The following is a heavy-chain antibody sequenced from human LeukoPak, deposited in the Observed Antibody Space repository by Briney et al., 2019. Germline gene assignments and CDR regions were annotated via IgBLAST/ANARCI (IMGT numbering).Heavy chain of an antibody. Sequence: GGSLRLSCVASGFTFSNYAISWVRQAPGKGLEWVSAISGRGGSTYYADSVKGRFTISRDNSKRGMFLQMSSLRPEDTAIYYCASTYHYDSSGYYPFDYWGQGTLVTVSS. CDR2: ISGRGGST. V-gene: IGHV3-23*01. CDR1: GFTFSNYA. CDR3: ASTYHYDSSGYYPFDY. D-gene: IGHD3-22*01. J-gene: IGHJ4*02.